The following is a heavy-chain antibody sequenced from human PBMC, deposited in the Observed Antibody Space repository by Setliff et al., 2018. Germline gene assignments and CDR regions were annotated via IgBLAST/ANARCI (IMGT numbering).Heavy chain of an antibody. CDR2: IHTSGT. Sequence: PSETLSLTCSVSGGSISSYYWSWIRQPPGKGLEWIGNIHTSGTNYNQSLEGRVTISVDTSKNQFSLGLTSVTAADTAVYYCARQAGLRGYYGSNSLYYFDFWGRGTLVTVSS. D-gene: IGHD3-10*01. CDR3: ARQAGLRGYYGSNSLYYFDF. V-gene: IGHV4-4*08. CDR1: GGSISSYY. J-gene: IGHJ4*01.